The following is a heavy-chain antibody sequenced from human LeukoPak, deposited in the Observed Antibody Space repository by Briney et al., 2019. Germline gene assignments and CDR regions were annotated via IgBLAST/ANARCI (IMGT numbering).Heavy chain of an antibody. V-gene: IGHV1-2*02. Sequence: ASVKVSFKASGYTFTSYAMNWVRQAPGQGREGMAWINPNSGGTNYAQKFQGRVTMTRDTSISTAYMELSRLRSDDTAVYYCARRDLGWELLGDAFDIWGQGTMVTVSS. J-gene: IGHJ3*02. CDR1: GYTFTSYA. CDR3: ARRDLGWELLGDAFDI. CDR2: INPNSGGT. D-gene: IGHD1-26*01.